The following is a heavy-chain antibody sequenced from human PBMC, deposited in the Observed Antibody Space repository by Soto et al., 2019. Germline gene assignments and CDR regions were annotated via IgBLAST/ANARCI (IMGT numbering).Heavy chain of an antibody. Sequence: EVQLVESGGGLVKPGGSLRLSCAASGFTFTRYSMNWVRQAPGKGLEWVSSISSTTNYIYYGDSMKGRFTISRDNAKNSLYLEMNSLRAEDTAVYYCARESEDLTSNFDYWAQGTLVTFSS. CDR1: GFTFTRYS. CDR3: ARESEDLTSNFDY. V-gene: IGHV3-21*06. J-gene: IGHJ4*02. CDR2: ISSTTNYI.